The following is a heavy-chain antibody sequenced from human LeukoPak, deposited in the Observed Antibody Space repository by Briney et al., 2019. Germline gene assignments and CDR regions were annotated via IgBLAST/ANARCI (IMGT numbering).Heavy chain of an antibody. CDR3: AKAPVTTCSGAYCYPFDY. CDR1: GFTFDDYG. Sequence: PGGSLRLSCAASGFTFDDYGMSWVRQAPGKGLEWVSAISGSGGSTYYADSVKGRFTISRDNSKNTLYLQMNSLRAEDTAVYYCAKAPVTTCSGAYCYPFDYWGQGTLVTVSS. J-gene: IGHJ4*02. D-gene: IGHD2-15*01. CDR2: ISGSGGST. V-gene: IGHV3-23*01.